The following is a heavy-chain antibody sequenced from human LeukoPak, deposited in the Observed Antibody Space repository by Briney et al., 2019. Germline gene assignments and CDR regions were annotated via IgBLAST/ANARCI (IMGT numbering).Heavy chain of an antibody. CDR1: GFTVSRHW. J-gene: IGHJ4*02. CDR3: ARICGGTYCLIPN. CDR2: INSDGRVT. Sequence: GGSLRLSCAASGFTVSRHWMHWVRQAPGKGLVWISRINSDGRVTDYADFVKGRFTISRDNAKSTVYLQINSLRDEDTAVYYCARICGGTYCLIPNWGQGTLVTVSS. D-gene: IGHD2-21*01. V-gene: IGHV3-74*01.